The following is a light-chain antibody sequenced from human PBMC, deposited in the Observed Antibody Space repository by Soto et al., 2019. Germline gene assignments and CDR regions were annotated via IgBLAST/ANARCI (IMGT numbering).Light chain of an antibody. V-gene: IGKV3-11*01. Sequence: ERVMTQSPATLSVSTGEKVTLSCRASQSVSSNLAWYQQKPGQAPRLLIYGASTRATGIPARFSGSGSGTDFTLTISSLEPEDFAVYYCQQRSNWPRTFGQGTRLEIK. J-gene: IGKJ5*01. CDR3: QQRSNWPRT. CDR2: GAS. CDR1: QSVSSN.